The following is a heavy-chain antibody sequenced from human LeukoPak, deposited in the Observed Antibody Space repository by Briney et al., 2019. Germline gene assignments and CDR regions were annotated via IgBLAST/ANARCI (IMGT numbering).Heavy chain of an antibody. CDR1: GGSISSSSYY. CDR2: IYYSGST. J-gene: IGHJ5*02. Sequence: SETLSLTCTVSGGSISSSSYYWGWIRQPPGKGLEWIGSIYYSGSTYYNPSLKSRVTISVDTSKNQFSLKLSSVTAADAAVYYCAKLHSSSWYEFAYTGLYNWFDPWGQGTLVTVSS. CDR3: AKLHSSSWYEFAYTGLYNWFDP. V-gene: IGHV4-39*01. D-gene: IGHD6-13*01.